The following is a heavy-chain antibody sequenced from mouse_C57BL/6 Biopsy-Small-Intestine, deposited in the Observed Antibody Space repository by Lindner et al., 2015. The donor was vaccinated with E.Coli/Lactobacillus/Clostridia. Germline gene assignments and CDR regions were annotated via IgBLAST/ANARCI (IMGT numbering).Heavy chain of an antibody. CDR1: GYTFTGYW. D-gene: IGHD2-4*01. J-gene: IGHJ2*01. CDR3: AREGDYDYDVFDY. CDR2: ILPGSTGT. V-gene: IGHV1-9*01. Sequence: VQLQESGAEVMKPGASVKLSCKATGYTFTGYWIEWVKQRPGHGLEWIGEILPGSTGTYYNERFKGKATFTADTSSNTAYMQLSSLTTEDSAIYYCAREGDYDYDVFDYWGQGTALTVSS.